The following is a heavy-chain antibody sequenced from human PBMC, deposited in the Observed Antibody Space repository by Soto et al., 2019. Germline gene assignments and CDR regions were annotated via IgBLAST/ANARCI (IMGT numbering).Heavy chain of an antibody. Sequence: QLQLQESGPGLVKPSETLSLTCTVSGGSISSSSYYWGWIRQPPGKGLEWIGSIYYSGSTYYNPSLKSRVTISVDTSKNQFSLKLSSVTAADTAVYYCARQIPLFGIAAAGYYFDYWGQGTLVTVSS. CDR1: GGSISSSSYY. CDR3: ARQIPLFGIAAAGYYFDY. V-gene: IGHV4-39*01. D-gene: IGHD6-13*01. J-gene: IGHJ4*02. CDR2: IYYSGST.